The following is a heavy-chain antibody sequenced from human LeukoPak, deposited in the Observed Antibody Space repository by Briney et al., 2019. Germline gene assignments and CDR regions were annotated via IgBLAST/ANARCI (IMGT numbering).Heavy chain of an antibody. V-gene: IGHV3-21*06. CDR3: VRGKKPGWDMSYFDY. Sequence: GGSLRLSCAASGFTLSSYAMGWVRQPPGKGLEWVSSISTSSGYIFYADSLKGRVTISRDNAKNSLYLQMNSLRAEDTAVYYCVRGKKPGWDMSYFDYWGQGILVTVSS. J-gene: IGHJ4*02. CDR1: GFTLSSYA. CDR2: ISTSSGYI. D-gene: IGHD1-14*01.